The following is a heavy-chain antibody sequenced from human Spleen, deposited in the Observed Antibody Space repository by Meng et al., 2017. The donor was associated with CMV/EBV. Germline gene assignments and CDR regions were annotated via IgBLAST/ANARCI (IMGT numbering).Heavy chain of an antibody. V-gene: IGHV1-18*01. Sequence: ASVKVSCKASGYTFTNYAISWVRQAPGQGLEWMGWISVYNGNTNYAQKVQGRVTMTTDTSTSTAYMELRSLRSDDTAVYYCARGFSSRYYDSSGYYYFDYWGQGTLVTVSS. CDR2: ISVYNGNT. CDR3: ARGFSSRYYDSSGYYYFDY. D-gene: IGHD3-22*01. CDR1: GYTFTNYA. J-gene: IGHJ4*02.